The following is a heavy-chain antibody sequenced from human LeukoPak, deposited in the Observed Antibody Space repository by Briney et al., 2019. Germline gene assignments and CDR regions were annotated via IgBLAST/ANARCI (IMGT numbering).Heavy chain of an antibody. CDR1: GFTVSSNY. CDR3: AKLGSGTTHYFDY. V-gene: IGHV3-66*04. Sequence: GGSLRLSCAASGFTVSSNYMSRVRQAPGKGLEWVSVIYSGGSTYYADSVKGRFTISRDNSKNTLYLQMNSLRAEDTAVYYCAKLGSGTTHYFDYWGQGTLVTVSS. CDR2: IYSGGST. D-gene: IGHD1-1*01. J-gene: IGHJ4*02.